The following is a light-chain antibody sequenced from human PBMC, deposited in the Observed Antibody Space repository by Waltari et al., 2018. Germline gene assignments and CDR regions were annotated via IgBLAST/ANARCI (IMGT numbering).Light chain of an antibody. CDR1: QDVSTW. V-gene: IGKV1-12*01. Sequence: DIQMTQSPSSVSASVGDRVTISCRASQDVSTWLAWYHQKPGKAPNLLIYGASSLQSGVPSRFSGSGSGTEFTLTINGLQPEDFATYYCQQTDSFPLPFGGGTKVEIK. CDR3: QQTDSFPLP. J-gene: IGKJ4*01. CDR2: GAS.